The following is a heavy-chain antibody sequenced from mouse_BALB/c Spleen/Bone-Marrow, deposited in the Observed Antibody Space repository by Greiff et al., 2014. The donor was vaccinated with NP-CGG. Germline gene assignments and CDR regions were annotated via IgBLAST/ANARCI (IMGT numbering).Heavy chain of an antibody. V-gene: IGHV1S127*01. CDR3: TIYYRSFAY. J-gene: IGHJ3*01. Sequence: VQLQQSGAELVKPGASVKMSCKASGYTFTSYWMHWVKQRPGQGLEWIGVIDPSDSYTSYNQKFKGKATLTVDTSSSTAYMQLSSLTSEDSAVYYCTIYYRSFAYGGQGTLVTVSA. CDR2: IDPSDSYT. CDR1: GYTFTSYW. D-gene: IGHD2-14*01.